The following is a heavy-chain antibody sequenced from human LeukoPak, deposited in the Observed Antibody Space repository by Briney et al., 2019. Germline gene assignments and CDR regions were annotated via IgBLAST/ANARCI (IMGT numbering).Heavy chain of an antibody. Sequence: GGSLRLSCAASGFTFSSYKMNWVRQAPGKGLEWVSYISDSGTTKYYADSVKGRITISRDNAKNSLYLQMNSLRAEDTAVYYCARAFGSGSYSFWGQGTLVSVSS. CDR3: ARAFGSGSYSF. J-gene: IGHJ4*02. CDR1: GFTFSSYK. V-gene: IGHV3-48*03. CDR2: ISDSGTTK. D-gene: IGHD3-10*01.